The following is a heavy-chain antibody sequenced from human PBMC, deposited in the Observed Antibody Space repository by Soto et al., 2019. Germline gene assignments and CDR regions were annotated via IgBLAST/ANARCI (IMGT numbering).Heavy chain of an antibody. J-gene: IGHJ5*02. D-gene: IGHD3-3*01. CDR2: INPHTGDT. V-gene: IGHV1-2*02. Sequence: QVQLVQSGAEVKKPGASVTVSCKTSGYPLTDFYIHWVRQAPGQGLEWMAWINPHTGDTNTALKFQGRVTMTRDTSINTAFMELTRLSSDDTAVYYCARDPHEYWTSYWFDPWGQGTLVTVSS. CDR3: ARDPHEYWTSYWFDP. CDR1: GYPLTDFY.